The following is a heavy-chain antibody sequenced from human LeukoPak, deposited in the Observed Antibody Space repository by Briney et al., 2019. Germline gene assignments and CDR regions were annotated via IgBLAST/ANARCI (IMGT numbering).Heavy chain of an antibody. CDR1: GFTFSSYG. CDR3: AKCCPMDV. D-gene: IGHD4/OR15-4a*01. J-gene: IGHJ6*02. CDR2: ISYDGTNK. V-gene: IGHV3-30*18. Sequence: GGSLRLSCAASGFTFSSYGMHWVRQAPGKGLEWVAVISYDGTNKYYADSVKGRFTISRDNSKNTLYLQTNSLRPEDTAVYYCAKCCPMDVWGQGTTVTVSS.